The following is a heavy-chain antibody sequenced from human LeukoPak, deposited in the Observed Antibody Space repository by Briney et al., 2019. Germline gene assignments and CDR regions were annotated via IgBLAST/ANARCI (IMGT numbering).Heavy chain of an antibody. D-gene: IGHD5-18*01. CDR2: ISGSGGST. CDR3: AKRIQSAMATGY. J-gene: IGHJ4*02. CDR1: GFTFSNSA. Sequence: GSLRLSCAASGFTFSNSALSWVRQAPGKGLEWVSDISGSGGSTYYADSAKGRFTISRDNSKNTLYLQMNSLRVEDTAVYYCAKRIQSAMATGYWGQGTLVTVSS. V-gene: IGHV3-23*01.